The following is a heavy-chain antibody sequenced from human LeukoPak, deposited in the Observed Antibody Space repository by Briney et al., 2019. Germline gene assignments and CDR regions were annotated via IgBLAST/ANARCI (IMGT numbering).Heavy chain of an antibody. V-gene: IGHV1-2*02. J-gene: IGHJ4*02. CDR1: GYTFTDYY. CDR3: ARQASGGWYYDY. Sequence: ASVKVSCKASGYTFTDYYMHWVRQAPGQGLEWIGWINPNSGGAHYAQKFQGSGSMTSDTSISTTYMELSRLTSGDTAVYYCARQASGGWYYDYWGQGTLVTVSA. CDR2: INPNSGGA. D-gene: IGHD6-19*01.